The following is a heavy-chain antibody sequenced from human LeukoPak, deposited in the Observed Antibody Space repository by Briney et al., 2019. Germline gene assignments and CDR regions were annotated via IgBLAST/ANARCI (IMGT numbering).Heavy chain of an antibody. CDR1: GYTFSNYG. J-gene: IGHJ4*02. CDR2: ISSYNDNT. D-gene: IGHD3-10*01. Sequence: ASVKVSCKASGYTFSNYGISWVRQAPGQGLEWMGWISSYNDNTNYAQKLQGRVTMTTDTSTSTAYMELRSLRSDDTAVYYCARVHHYYGSWSLDYWGQGTLVTVSS. CDR3: ARVHHYYGSWSLDY. V-gene: IGHV1-18*01.